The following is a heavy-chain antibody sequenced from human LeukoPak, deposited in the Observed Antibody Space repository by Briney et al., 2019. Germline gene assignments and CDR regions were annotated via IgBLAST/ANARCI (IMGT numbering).Heavy chain of an antibody. Sequence: GASVKVSCKASGYTFTSYYMHWVRQAPGEGLEWMGIINPSGGSTSYAQKFQGRVTMTRDTSTSTVYMELSSLRAEDTAVYYCAKLYCSSSSCSRGGYFDYWGQGTLVTVSS. CDR2: INPSGGST. J-gene: IGHJ4*02. CDR3: AKLYCSSSSCSRGGYFDY. D-gene: IGHD2-2*01. V-gene: IGHV1-46*01. CDR1: GYTFTSYY.